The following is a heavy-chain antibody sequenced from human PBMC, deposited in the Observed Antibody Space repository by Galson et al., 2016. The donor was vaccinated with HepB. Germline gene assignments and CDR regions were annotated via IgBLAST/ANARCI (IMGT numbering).Heavy chain of an antibody. CDR1: GFTFSSYD. CDR2: IGAAGGT. V-gene: IGHV3-13*01. J-gene: IGHJ6*02. Sequence: SLRLSCAASGFTFSSYDMHWVRQATGKGLEWVSAIGAAGGTYYAGSVQGRFTISRENAKNSLYHQMNSLRPGDTAVYYCVRILYDRSARDYYGMDGWGQGITVTVSS. CDR3: VRILYDRSARDYYGMDG. D-gene: IGHD3-22*01.